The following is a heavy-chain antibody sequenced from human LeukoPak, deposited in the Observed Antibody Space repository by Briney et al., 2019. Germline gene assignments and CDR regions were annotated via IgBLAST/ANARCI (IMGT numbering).Heavy chain of an antibody. D-gene: IGHD2-2*01. CDR1: GGSISSYY. J-gene: IGHJ5*02. Sequence: SETLSLTCTVSGGSISSYYWSWIRQPPGKGLEWIGYIYYSGGTNYNPSLKSRVTISVDTSKNQFSLKLSSVTAADTAVYYCARARGYCSSTSCYRWFDPWGQGTLVTVSS. V-gene: IGHV4-59*01. CDR2: IYYSGGT. CDR3: ARARGYCSSTSCYRWFDP.